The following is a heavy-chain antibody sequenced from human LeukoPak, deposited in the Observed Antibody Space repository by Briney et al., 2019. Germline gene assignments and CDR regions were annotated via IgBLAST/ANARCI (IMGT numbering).Heavy chain of an antibody. Sequence: SETLSLTCTVSGGSISSYYWSWIRQPAGKGLEWIGRIYTSGSTNYNPSLKSRVTMSVDTSKNQFSLKLSSVTAADTAVYCCARDAAGTTSGYAFDIWGQGTMVTVSS. CDR2: IYTSGST. V-gene: IGHV4-4*07. J-gene: IGHJ3*02. D-gene: IGHD1-1*01. CDR1: GGSISSYY. CDR3: ARDAAGTTSGYAFDI.